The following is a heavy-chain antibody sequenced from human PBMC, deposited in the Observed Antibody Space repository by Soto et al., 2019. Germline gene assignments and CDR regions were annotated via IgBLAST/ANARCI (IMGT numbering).Heavy chain of an antibody. Sequence: SVKVSCKASGFTFTGSAVQWVRQARGQRLEWIGWIVVGSGNTNYAQKFQERVTITRDMSTSTAYMELSSLRSEDTAVYYCATQSVAAGYYYYGMDVWGQGTTVTVSS. CDR3: ATQSVAAGYYYYGMDV. D-gene: IGHD6-19*01. V-gene: IGHV1-58*01. CDR1: GFTFTGSA. CDR2: IVVGSGNT. J-gene: IGHJ6*02.